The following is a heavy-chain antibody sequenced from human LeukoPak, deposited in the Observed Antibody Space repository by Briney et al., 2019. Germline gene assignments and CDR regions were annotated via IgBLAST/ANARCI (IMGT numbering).Heavy chain of an antibody. CDR3: ARIDGDY. J-gene: IGHJ4*02. D-gene: IGHD5-24*01. CDR1: GTSLSLFH. CDR2: IYTNGGT. V-gene: IGHV4-4*07. Sequence: WETLSLTCTVSGTSLSLFHWTWFRQPAGKRPAWVDLIYTNGGTTLNPPLKSGVAMSLGLANKQPFLKLAYVTAGDRARYYFARIDGDYWGQRTLVTVSS.